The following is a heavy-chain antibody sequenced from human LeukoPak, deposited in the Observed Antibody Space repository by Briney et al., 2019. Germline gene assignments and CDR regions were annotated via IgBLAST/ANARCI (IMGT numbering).Heavy chain of an antibody. CDR1: GGSISSGGYY. J-gene: IGHJ5*02. CDR3: ERDSSSCPWFDP. V-gene: IGHV4-31*03. D-gene: IGHD6-13*01. CDR2: IYYSGST. Sequence: SETLSLTCTVSGGSISSGGYYWSWIRQHPGKGLEWIGYIYYSGSTYYNPSLKSRVTIYVDTSKNQFSLKLSSVTAADTAVYYCERDSSSCPWFDPWGQGTLVTVSS.